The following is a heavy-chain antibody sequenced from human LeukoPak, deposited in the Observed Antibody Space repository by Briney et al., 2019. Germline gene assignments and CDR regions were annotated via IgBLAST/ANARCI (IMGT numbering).Heavy chain of an antibody. CDR1: GYTFTSYG. V-gene: IGHV1-18*01. CDR2: ISGYNGNT. J-gene: IGHJ6*02. CDR3: ARSLMVRGVITTSYYYYGMDV. D-gene: IGHD3-10*01. Sequence: ASVKVSCKASGYTFTSYGISWVRQAPGQGLEWMGWISGYNGNTNYPQKLQGRVTMTTDTSTYTADMELRSLRSDDTAVYYCARSLMVRGVITTSYYYYGMDVWGQGTTVTVSS.